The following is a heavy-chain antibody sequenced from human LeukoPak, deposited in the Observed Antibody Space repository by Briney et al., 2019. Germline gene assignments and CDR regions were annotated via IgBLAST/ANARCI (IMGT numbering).Heavy chain of an antibody. CDR2: IKQDGNEK. D-gene: IGHD6-6*01. CDR3: ATVSQRMPARNPLDY. V-gene: IGHV3-7*01. Sequence: ETLSLTCAVSGGSISSSNWWSWVRQPPGKGLEWVANIKQDGNEKHYVDSVKGRFTISRDNAKNSLYLQMNSLRAEDTAVYYCATVSQRMPARNPLDYWGQGTLVTVSS. CDR1: GGSISSSNW. J-gene: IGHJ4*02.